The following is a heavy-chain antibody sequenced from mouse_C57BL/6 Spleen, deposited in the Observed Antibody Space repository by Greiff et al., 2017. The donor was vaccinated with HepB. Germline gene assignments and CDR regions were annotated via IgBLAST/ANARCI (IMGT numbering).Heavy chain of an antibody. CDR1: GYTFTSYW. D-gene: IGHD1-1*01. Sequence: VQLQQPGAELVKPGASVKLSCKASGYTFTSYWMHWVKQRPGQGLEWIGMIHPNSGSTNYNEKFKSKATLTVDKSSSTAYMQLSSLTSEDSAVYYCARESSYVYYAMDYWGQGTSVTVSS. CDR2: IHPNSGST. J-gene: IGHJ4*01. V-gene: IGHV1-64*01. CDR3: ARESSYVYYAMDY.